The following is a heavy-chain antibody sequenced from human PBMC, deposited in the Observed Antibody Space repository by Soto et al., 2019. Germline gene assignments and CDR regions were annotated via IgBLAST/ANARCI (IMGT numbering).Heavy chain of an antibody. CDR2: INHSGST. J-gene: IGHJ4*02. D-gene: IGHD5-12*01. Sequence: SETLSLTCAVYGGSFSGYYWSWIRQPPGKGLEWIGEINHSGSTNYNPSLKSRVTISVDTSKNQFSLKLSSVTAADTAVYYCARGRMTWIGKVLHYFDYWGQGTLVTVSS. CDR3: ARGRMTWIGKVLHYFDY. CDR1: GGSFSGYY. V-gene: IGHV4-34*01.